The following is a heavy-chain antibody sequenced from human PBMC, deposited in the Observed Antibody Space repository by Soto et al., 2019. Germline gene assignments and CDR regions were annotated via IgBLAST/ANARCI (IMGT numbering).Heavy chain of an antibody. CDR3: ARPGYSSSYDAFDI. CDR1: GGSISSSSYY. J-gene: IGHJ3*02. CDR2: IYYSGST. D-gene: IGHD6-6*01. Sequence: ETLSLTCTVSGGSISSSSYYWGWIRQPPGKGLEWIGSIYYSGSTYYNPSLKSRVPISVDTSKNQFSLKLSSVTAADTAVYYCARPGYSSSYDAFDIWGQGTMVTVSS. V-gene: IGHV4-39*01.